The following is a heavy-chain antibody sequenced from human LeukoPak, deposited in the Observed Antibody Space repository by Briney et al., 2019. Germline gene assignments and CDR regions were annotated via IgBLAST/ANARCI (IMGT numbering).Heavy chain of an antibody. CDR3: ARADYVWGSYRYFSAFDI. D-gene: IGHD3-16*02. J-gene: IGHJ3*02. Sequence: GGSLRLACPVAGFTFGSYWISWVRQAPGKGLEWESKIKQEGSEKYYVDSVKGRFTISRDNAKNSLYLQMNSLRAEDTAVYCCARADYVWGSYRYFSAFDIWGQGTMVTVSS. V-gene: IGHV3-7*01. CDR1: GFTFGSYW. CDR2: IKQEGSEK.